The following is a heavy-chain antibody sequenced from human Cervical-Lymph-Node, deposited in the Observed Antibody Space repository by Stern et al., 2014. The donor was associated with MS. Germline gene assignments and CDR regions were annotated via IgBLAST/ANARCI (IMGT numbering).Heavy chain of an antibody. CDR2: IGTAGDT. CDR1: GFTFSSYD. Sequence: EVQLVESGGGLVQPGGSLRLSCAASGFTFSSYDMHWVRQATGKGLEWVSAIGTAGDTYYPGSVKGRFTISRENAKNSLYLQMNSLRAGDTAVYYCARGHRGIAAAGAYYYYYYGMDVWGQGTTVTVSS. D-gene: IGHD6-13*01. V-gene: IGHV3-13*01. J-gene: IGHJ6*02. CDR3: ARGHRGIAAAGAYYYYYYGMDV.